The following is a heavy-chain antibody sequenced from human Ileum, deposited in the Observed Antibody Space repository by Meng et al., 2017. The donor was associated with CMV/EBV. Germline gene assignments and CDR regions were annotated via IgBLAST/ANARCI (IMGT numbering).Heavy chain of an antibody. J-gene: IGHJ4*02. CDR3: ARGHALRFLEWDY. V-gene: IGHV3-7*01. CDR2: IKHDESEK. Sequence: GESLKISCAASGFTFRTYWMSWVRQAPGKGLEWVASIKHDESEKYYQGSVRGRFTISRDNAKSSLYMEMHSLRADDTAVYYCARGHALRFLEWDYWGQGILVTVSS. CDR1: GFTFRTYW. D-gene: IGHD3-3*01.